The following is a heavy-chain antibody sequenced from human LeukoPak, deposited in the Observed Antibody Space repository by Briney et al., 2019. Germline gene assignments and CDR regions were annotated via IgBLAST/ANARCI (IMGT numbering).Heavy chain of an antibody. CDR2: INHSGST. CDR3: ARREWLRDY. Sequence: SSETLSLTCAVYGGSFSGYYWSWIRQPPGKGLEWIGEINHSGSTNYNPSLKSRVTISVDTSKNQFSLKLSSVTAADTAVYYCARREWLRDYWGQGTLVTVSS. V-gene: IGHV4-34*01. CDR1: GGSFSGYY. J-gene: IGHJ4*02. D-gene: IGHD5-12*01.